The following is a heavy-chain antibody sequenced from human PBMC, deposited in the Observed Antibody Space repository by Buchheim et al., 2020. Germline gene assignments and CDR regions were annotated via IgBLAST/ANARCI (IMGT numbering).Heavy chain of an antibody. J-gene: IGHJ4*02. CDR3: ARGGDWNDGYLDY. V-gene: IGHV3-7*01. Sequence: VQLVESGGGLVQPGGSLRLSCAASGFTFRNYWMSWVRQAPRKGLEWVANIKQDGSENYYVDSVKGRFTISRDNAKDSLYLQMNSLRAEDTAVYYCARGGDWNDGYLDYWGQGTL. CDR1: GFTFRNYW. D-gene: IGHD1-1*01. CDR2: IKQDGSEN.